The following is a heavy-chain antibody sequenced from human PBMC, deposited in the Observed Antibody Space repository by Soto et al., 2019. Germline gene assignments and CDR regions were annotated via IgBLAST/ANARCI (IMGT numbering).Heavy chain of an antibody. D-gene: IGHD1-7*01. CDR2: IYYSGST. CDR1: GGSISSSSYY. CDR3: ARQEDWNYETWFDP. V-gene: IGHV4-39*01. Sequence: SETLSLTCTVSGGSISSSSYYWGWIRQPPGKGLEWIGSIYYSGSTYYNPSLKSRATISVDTSKNRFSLKLSSVTAADTAVYYCARQEDWNYETWFDPWGQGTLVTVSS. J-gene: IGHJ5*02.